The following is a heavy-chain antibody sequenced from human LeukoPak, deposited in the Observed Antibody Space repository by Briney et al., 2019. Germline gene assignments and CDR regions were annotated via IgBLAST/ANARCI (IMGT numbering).Heavy chain of an antibody. D-gene: IGHD6-13*01. V-gene: IGHV4-39*07. CDR2: VYYRGSS. J-gene: IGHJ2*01. CDR1: GGSISSSSYY. CDR3: ARDRSGAASGDHWYFDL. Sequence: SETLSPTCTVSGGSISSSSYYWGWIRQPPGRGLEWIGSVYYRGSSYYSPSLKSRVTISLDTSKKQFSMSLTSVTAADTAVYYCARDRSGAASGDHWYFDLWGRGTLVTVSS.